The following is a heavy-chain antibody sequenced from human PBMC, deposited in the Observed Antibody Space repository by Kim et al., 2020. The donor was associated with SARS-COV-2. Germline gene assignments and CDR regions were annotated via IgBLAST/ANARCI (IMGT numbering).Heavy chain of an antibody. J-gene: IGHJ6*01. CDR2: IYYSGST. Sequence: SETLSLTCNVSGGSITSSGYYWGWIRQSPGKGLEWIGSIYYSGSTYYNPSLRSRVTISVDTSKNQFSLKLSSVTAADTAVYYCASSVGGPSNYYYYGMDV. D-gene: IGHD1-26*01. CDR1: GGSITSSGYY. V-gene: IGHV4-39*01. CDR3: ASSVGGPSNYYYYGMDV.